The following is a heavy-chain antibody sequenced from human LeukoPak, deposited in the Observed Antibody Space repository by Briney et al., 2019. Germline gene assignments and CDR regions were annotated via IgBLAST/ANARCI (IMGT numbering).Heavy chain of an antibody. J-gene: IGHJ4*02. CDR1: GFTFSSYA. D-gene: IGHD6-13*01. V-gene: IGHV3-30-3*01. CDR2: ISYDGSNK. CDR3: AKELTYSSSWQIDY. Sequence: GGSLRLSCAASGFTFSSYAMHWVRQAPGKGLEWVAVISYDGSNKYYADSVKGRFTISRDNSKNTLYLQMNSLRAEDTAVYYCAKELTYSSSWQIDYWGQGTLVTVSS.